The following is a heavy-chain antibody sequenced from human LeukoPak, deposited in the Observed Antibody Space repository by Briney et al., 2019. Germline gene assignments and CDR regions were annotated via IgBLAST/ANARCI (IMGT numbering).Heavy chain of an antibody. CDR2: IYDSGNS. CDR1: GGSISNYY. J-gene: IGHJ5*02. D-gene: IGHD2-2*01. CDR3: ARVLRYCSSSSCYPNWFDP. V-gene: IGHV4-59*01. Sequence: PSETLSLTCTVSGGSISNYYWSWIRQPPGKGLEWIAYIYDSGNSNYNPSLKSRVNTSVDTSKNQFSLRLSSVTAADTAVYYCARVLRYCSSSSCYPNWFDPWGQGTLVTVSS.